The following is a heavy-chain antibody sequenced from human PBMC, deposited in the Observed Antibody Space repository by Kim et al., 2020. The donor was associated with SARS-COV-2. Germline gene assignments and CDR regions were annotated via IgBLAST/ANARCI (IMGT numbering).Heavy chain of an antibody. CDR3: AKDLDIVVVVAATRYYYYGMDV. CDR2: ISYDGSNK. Sequence: GSLRLSCAASGFTFSSYGMHWVRQAPGKGLEWVAVISYDGSNKYYADSVKGRFTISRDNSKNTLYLQMNSLRAEDTAVYYCAKDLDIVVVVAATRYYYYGMDVWGQGTTVTVSS. CDR1: GFTFSSYG. J-gene: IGHJ6*02. D-gene: IGHD2-15*01. V-gene: IGHV3-30*18.